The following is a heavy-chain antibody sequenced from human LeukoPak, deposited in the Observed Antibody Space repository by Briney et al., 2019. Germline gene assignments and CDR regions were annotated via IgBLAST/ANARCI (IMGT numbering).Heavy chain of an antibody. Sequence: PGGSLRLSCAASGFTFSSYGMHWVRQAPGKGLEWVAFTRYDGSNKYYADSVKGRFTISRDNSKNTLYLQMNSLRAEDTAVYYCAKDEDDSSGYLDYWGQGTLVTVSS. CDR1: GFTFSSYG. D-gene: IGHD3-22*01. J-gene: IGHJ4*02. CDR3: AKDEDDSSGYLDY. CDR2: TRYDGSNK. V-gene: IGHV3-30*02.